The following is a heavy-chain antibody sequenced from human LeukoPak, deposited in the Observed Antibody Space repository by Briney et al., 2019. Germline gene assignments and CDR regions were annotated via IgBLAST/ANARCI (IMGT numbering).Heavy chain of an antibody. CDR2: ISYDGSNK. V-gene: IGHV3-30-3*01. Sequence: GRSLRLSCAASGFTFSSYAMHWVRQAPGKGLEWVAVISYDGSNKYYADSVKGRFTISRDNSKSTLYLQMNSLRAEDTAVYYCARDRLRVVPAAYGVFGYWGQGTLVTVSS. D-gene: IGHD2-2*01. J-gene: IGHJ4*02. CDR1: GFTFSSYA. CDR3: ARDRLRVVPAAYGVFGY.